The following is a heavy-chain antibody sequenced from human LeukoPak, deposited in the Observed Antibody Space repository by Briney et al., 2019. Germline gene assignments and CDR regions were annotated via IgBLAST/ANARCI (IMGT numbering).Heavy chain of an antibody. D-gene: IGHD3-16*01. Sequence: GGSLRLSCAASGFAFSTYAMSWLRQAPGKGLEWLSFIGDGGSSSIYADSVKGRFTISRDNSKNTLYLQMNSLRAEDTAVYYCAKGGEQVSHFDYWGQGTLVTVSS. CDR3: AKGGEQVSHFDY. CDR1: GFAFSTYA. CDR2: IGDGGSSS. J-gene: IGHJ4*02. V-gene: IGHV3-23*01.